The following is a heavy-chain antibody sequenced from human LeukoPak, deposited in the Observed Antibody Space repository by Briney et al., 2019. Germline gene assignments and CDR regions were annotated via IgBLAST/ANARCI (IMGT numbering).Heavy chain of an antibody. D-gene: IGHD3-10*01. V-gene: IGHV3-15*01. J-gene: IGHJ4*02. CDR1: GFTFSNAW. Sequence: PGGSLRLSCAASGFTFSNAWMSWVRQAPGKGLEWVGHIKSKTDGGTTAYAAPVKGRFTISRHDSENLLYLQMNSLRTEDTGVYYCTTRLLWFGELLEDFDFWGQGTLVTVSS. CDR2: IKSKTDGGTT. CDR3: TTRLLWFGELLEDFDF.